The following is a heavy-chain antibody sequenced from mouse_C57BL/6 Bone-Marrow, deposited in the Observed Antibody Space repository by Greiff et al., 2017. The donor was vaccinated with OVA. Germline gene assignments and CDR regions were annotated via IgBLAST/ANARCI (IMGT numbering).Heavy chain of an antibody. V-gene: IGHV1-15*01. CDR1: GYTFTDYE. J-gene: IGHJ3*01. CDR3: TRWSNYVPWFAY. Sequence: QVQLKQSGAELVRPGASVTLSCKASGYTFTDYEMHWVKQTPVHGLEWIGAIDPETGGTAYNQKFKGKAILTADKSSSTAYMELRSLTSEDSAVYYCTRWSNYVPWFAYWGQGTLVTVSA. D-gene: IGHD2-5*01. CDR2: IDPETGGT.